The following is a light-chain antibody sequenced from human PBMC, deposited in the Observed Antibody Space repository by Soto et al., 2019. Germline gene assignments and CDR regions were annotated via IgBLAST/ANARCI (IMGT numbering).Light chain of an antibody. Sequence: QPASVSGSPGQSITISCTGTSSDVGGYNYVSWYQQHPGKAPKVIIYGVTHRPSGVSNRFSGSKSVNTASLTISGLQAEDEADYYCCSYTTTNTLVFGGGTQLTVL. CDR3: CSYTTTNTLV. V-gene: IGLV2-14*01. CDR1: SSDVGGYNY. CDR2: GVT. J-gene: IGLJ2*01.